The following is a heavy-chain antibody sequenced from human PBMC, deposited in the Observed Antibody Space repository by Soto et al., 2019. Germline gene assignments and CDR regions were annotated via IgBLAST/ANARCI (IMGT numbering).Heavy chain of an antibody. J-gene: IGHJ5*02. CDR3: ARGKGSRPYSWFDP. CDR2: INHSGST. D-gene: IGHD6-6*01. Sequence: QVQLQQWGAGLLKPSETLSLTCAVYGGSFSGYYWSWIRQPPGKGLEWIGEINHSGSTNYNPSLKSRVTISVDTSKNQFSLKLSSVTAADTAVYYCARGKGSRPYSWFDPWGQGTLVTVSS. V-gene: IGHV4-34*01. CDR1: GGSFSGYY.